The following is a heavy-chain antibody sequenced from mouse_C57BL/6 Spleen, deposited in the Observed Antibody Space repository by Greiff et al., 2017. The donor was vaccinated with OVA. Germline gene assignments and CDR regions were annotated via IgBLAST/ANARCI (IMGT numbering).Heavy chain of an antibody. CDR1: GYTFTSYW. J-gene: IGHJ2*01. CDR3: ARALITTVGPFDY. V-gene: IGHV1-64*01. D-gene: IGHD1-1*01. Sequence: QVQLQQSGAELVKPGASVKLSCKASGYTFTSYWMHWVKQRPGQGLEWIGMIHPNSGSTNYNEKFKSKATLTVDKSSSTAYMQLSSLTSEDSAVYYCARALITTVGPFDYWGQGTTLTVSS. CDR2: IHPNSGST.